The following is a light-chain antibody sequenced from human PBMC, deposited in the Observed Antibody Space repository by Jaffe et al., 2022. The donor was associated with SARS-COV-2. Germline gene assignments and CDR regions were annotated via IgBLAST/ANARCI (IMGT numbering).Light chain of an antibody. CDR3: QQTYRAPDT. J-gene: IGKJ2*01. V-gene: IGKV1-39*01. CDR2: DTS. Sequence: DIQMTQSPSSLSASVGDRVTITCRASQSISGSLNWYQQKPGKAPKPMLYDTSNLQSGVPSRFSGSGSGTDYTLTISSLQPEDFATYYCQQTYRAPDTFGQGTKVEIK. CDR1: QSISGS.